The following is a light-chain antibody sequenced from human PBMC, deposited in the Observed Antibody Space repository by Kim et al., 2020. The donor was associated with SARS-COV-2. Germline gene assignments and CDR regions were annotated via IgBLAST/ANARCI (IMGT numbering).Light chain of an antibody. J-gene: IGKJ2*02. V-gene: IGKV1-5*03. CDR2: KAS. CDR1: QSISGW. CDR3: QQYGT. Sequence: PSSLSSSVGDRVTITCRASQSISGWVAWYQQKPGKAPKLLIYKASTLESGVPSRFSGSGSGTEFTLTISSLQPDDFATYYCQQYGTFGQGTKLEIK.